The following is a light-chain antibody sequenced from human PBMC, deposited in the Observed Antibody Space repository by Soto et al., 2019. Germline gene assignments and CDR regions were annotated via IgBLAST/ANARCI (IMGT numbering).Light chain of an antibody. J-gene: IGKJ2*01. CDR1: QSSSSL. V-gene: IGKV1-39*01. CDR2: GAS. CDR3: QHSYSSPRT. Sequence: DIQMTQSPSSLSASVGDRVTITCRASQSSSSLLNWYQQKPGKAPSLLIYGASTLHTGVPSRFSGSGSGTDFTLTISSLQPEDFATYYCQHSYSSPRTFAQGTNLEIK.